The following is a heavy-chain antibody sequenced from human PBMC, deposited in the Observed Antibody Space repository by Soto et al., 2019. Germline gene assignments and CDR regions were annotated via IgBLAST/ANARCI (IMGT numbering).Heavy chain of an antibody. J-gene: IGHJ6*02. CDR1: GYTFTGYY. D-gene: IGHD2-8*01. CDR3: ARGGLYIIEHVPMDV. V-gene: IGHV1-2*02. CDR2: INPNSGGT. Sequence: ASVKVSCKASGYTFTGYYMHWVRQAPGQGLEWMGWINPNSGGTNYAQKFQGRVTMTRDTSISTAYMELSRLRSEDTAVYYCARGGLYIIEHVPMDVWGHGTTVTVSS.